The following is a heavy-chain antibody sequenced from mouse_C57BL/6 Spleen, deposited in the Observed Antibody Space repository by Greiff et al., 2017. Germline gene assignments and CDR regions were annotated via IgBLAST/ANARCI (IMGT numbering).Heavy chain of an antibody. CDR3: VKRCYEYCYAVDY. D-gene: IGHD1-1*01. J-gene: IGHJ4*01. Sequence: VQLKESGGGLVQPKGSLKLSCAASGFSFNTYAMNWVRQAPGKGLEWVARIRSKSNNYATYYADSVKDRFTISRDDSESMLYLQMNNLKAEDTAIYYCVKRCYEYCYAVDYWGQGTSVTVSA. CDR1: GFSFNTYA. CDR2: IRSKSNNYAT. V-gene: IGHV10-1*01.